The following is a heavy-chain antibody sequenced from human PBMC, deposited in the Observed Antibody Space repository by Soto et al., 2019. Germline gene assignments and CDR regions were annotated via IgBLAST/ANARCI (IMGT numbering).Heavy chain of an antibody. D-gene: IGHD6-13*01. CDR3: ARVSSGSSSWYFDY. J-gene: IGHJ4*02. CDR1: GGSISSSNW. Sequence: QVQLQESGPGLVKPSGTLSLTCGVSGGSISSSNWWSWVRQPPGKGLEWIGEIYHSGGTNYNPFLKSRVTISVDKSKNQFSLRLSSVTAVDTAIYYCARVSSGSSSWYFDYWGQGTLVTVSS. CDR2: IYHSGGT. V-gene: IGHV4-4*02.